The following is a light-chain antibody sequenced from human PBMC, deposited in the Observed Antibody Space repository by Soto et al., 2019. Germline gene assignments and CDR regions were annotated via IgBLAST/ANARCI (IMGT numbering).Light chain of an antibody. CDR1: QSVSSY. Sequence: EIVLTQSPATLSLSPGERATLSCRASQSVSSYLAWYQQKPGQAPRLLIYDASNRATGIPARFSGSGSGTDFTLTISSLEPEDFAVYYCQYYGNSPLFTFGPG. CDR2: DAS. J-gene: IGKJ3*01. CDR3: QYYGNSPLFT. V-gene: IGKV3-11*01.